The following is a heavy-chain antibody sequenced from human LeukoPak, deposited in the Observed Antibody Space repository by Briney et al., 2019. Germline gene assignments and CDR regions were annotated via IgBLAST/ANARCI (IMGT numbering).Heavy chain of an antibody. CDR3: VRGLFYFDS. V-gene: IGHV3-7*01. CDR2: INEDESEN. J-gene: IGHJ4*02. Sequence: GGSLRLSCLASGITSNNYWMAWVRQAPGKGLEWLANINEDESENYYVDSVRGRFTISRDNAKNSLYLHMNNLRAEDTAVYFCVRGLFYFDSWGQGTLVTVSS. CDR1: GITSNNYW.